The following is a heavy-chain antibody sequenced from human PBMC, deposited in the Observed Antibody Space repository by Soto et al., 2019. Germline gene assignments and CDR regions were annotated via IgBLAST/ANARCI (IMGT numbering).Heavy chain of an antibody. D-gene: IGHD1-1*01. CDR1: GFSFSIYA. CDR2: IGGSGGAT. CDR3: EKGGTYQVGNFDS. V-gene: IGHV3-23*01. Sequence: EVQLLESGGGLVQPGGSLRLSCAASGFSFSIYAMNWVRQAPGKGLEWVSGIGGSGGATYFADSVKGRFTISRDNSKNTVDLQMDSLTAEDTAVYYCEKGGTYQVGNFDSWGQGTLVSVSS. J-gene: IGHJ4*02.